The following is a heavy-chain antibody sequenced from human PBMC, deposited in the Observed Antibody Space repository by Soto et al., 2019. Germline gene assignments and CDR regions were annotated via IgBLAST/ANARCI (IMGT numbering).Heavy chain of an antibody. Sequence: PSETLSLTCTVSGGSISRGDYYWSWIRQPPGKGLEWIGYIYYSGSTYYNPSLKSRVTISVDTSKNQFSLKLSSVTAADTAVYYCARAPKPRYFDYWGQGTLVTVS. J-gene: IGHJ4*02. V-gene: IGHV4-30-4*01. CDR3: ARAPKPRYFDY. CDR1: GGSISRGDYY. CDR2: IYYSGST.